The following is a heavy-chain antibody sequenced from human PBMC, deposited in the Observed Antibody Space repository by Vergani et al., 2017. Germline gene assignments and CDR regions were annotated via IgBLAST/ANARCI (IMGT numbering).Heavy chain of an antibody. V-gene: IGHV1-2*02. CDR2: INPNSGGT. D-gene: IGHD2-15*01. J-gene: IGHJ4*02. CDR1: GYTFTSYY. CDR3: ARHSYCSGGSCYSGFDY. Sequence: QVQLVQSGAEVKKPGASVKVSCKASGYTFTSYYMHWVRQAPGQGLEWMGWINPNSGGTNYAQKFQGRVTMTRDTSISTAYMELSRLRSDDTAVYYCARHSYCSGGSCYSGFDYWGQGTLVTVSS.